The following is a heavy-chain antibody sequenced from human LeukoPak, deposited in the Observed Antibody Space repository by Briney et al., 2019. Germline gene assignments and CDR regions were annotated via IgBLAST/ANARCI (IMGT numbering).Heavy chain of an antibody. CDR3: AKEAGYSGYDSPDY. V-gene: IGHV3-23*01. J-gene: IGHJ4*02. D-gene: IGHD5-12*01. Sequence: QAGPSLRPAYAASAFIFSSYATSSVRLAARNWLESLLGISGSAYSTYYADSVQGRFTISRDNSNNTLYLQKNSLRTADKAAYYCAKEAGYSGYDSPDYWGQGTLVTVSS. CDR2: ISGSAYST. CDR1: AFIFSSYA.